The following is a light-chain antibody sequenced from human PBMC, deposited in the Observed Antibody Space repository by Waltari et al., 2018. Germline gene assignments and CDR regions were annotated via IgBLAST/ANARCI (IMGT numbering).Light chain of an antibody. V-gene: IGKV3-20*01. CDR1: QSVSSSY. Sequence: IVLTQSPGTLSLSPGERATLSCRASQSVSSSYLAWYQQKFGQAPRLLIYDASSRATGIPDRFSGSGSAPDFNRTVSRLEPEDFAVYYCQQYGSSLSITVGHETRLEI. CDR3: QQYGSSLSIT. J-gene: IGKJ5*01. CDR2: DAS.